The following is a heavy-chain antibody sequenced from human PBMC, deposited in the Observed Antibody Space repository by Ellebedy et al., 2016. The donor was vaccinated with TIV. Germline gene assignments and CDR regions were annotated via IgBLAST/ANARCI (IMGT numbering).Heavy chain of an antibody. V-gene: IGHV1-2*06. CDR3: ARAYYYDSIAYYFDS. D-gene: IGHD3-22*01. CDR1: GYSFTAYF. CDR2: INPNSGDT. J-gene: IGHJ4*02. Sequence: ASVKDSCKTSGYSFTAYFLHWVRQAPGQGLEWMGRINPNSGDTTYAQKFLGRVTLTRDTSISTAYMGLSRLRSDDTAIYYCARAYYYDSIAYYFDSWGQGTLVTVSS.